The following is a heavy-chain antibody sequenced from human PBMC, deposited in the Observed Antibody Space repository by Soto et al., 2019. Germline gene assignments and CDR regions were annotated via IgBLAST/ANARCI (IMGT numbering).Heavy chain of an antibody. CDR3: ARGDDSGSWYYYYMEV. Sequence: QVQLQESGPGLVEPSGTLSLTCAVSNGPVTSPTNWWSWVRQPPGKGLEWIGDIYHSGSTNYNPSPKSRATISVDKSKNQFSLRLNSVTAADTAVYYCARGDDSGSWYYYYMEVWGKGTTVTVSS. CDR1: NGPVTSPTNW. D-gene: IGHD3-10*01. J-gene: IGHJ6*03. V-gene: IGHV4-4*02. CDR2: IYHSGST.